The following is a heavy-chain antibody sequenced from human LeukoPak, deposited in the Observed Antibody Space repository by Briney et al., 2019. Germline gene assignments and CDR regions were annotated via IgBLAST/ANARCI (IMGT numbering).Heavy chain of an antibody. CDR3: ARGRRQQLPPYYYYYMDV. J-gene: IGHJ6*03. V-gene: IGHV4-61*05. CDR2: IYYSGST. CDR1: SGSISSSSYY. D-gene: IGHD6-13*01. Sequence: SETLSLTCTVSSGSISSSSYYWGWIRQPPGKGLEWIGYIYYSGSTNYNPSLKSRVTISVDTSKNQFSLKLSSVTAADTAVYYCARGRRQQLPPYYYYYMDVWGKGTTVTVSS.